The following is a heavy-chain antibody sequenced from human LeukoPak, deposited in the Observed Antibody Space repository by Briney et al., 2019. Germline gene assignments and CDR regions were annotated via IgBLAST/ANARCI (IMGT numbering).Heavy chain of an antibody. V-gene: IGHV3-30*18. D-gene: IGHD1-26*01. CDR3: AKAMGRSYFDH. CDR2: ISYDGSNK. Sequence: GGSLRLSCAASGFTFSSYGMHWVRQAPGKGLEWVAVISYDGSNKYYADSVKGRFTISRDNSKNTLFLQMNSLRAEDTAVFYCAKAMGRSYFDHWGQGTLVTVSS. J-gene: IGHJ4*02. CDR1: GFTFSSYG.